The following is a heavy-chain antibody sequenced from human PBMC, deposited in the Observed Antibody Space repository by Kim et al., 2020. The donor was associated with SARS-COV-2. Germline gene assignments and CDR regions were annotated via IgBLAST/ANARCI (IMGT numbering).Heavy chain of an antibody. Sequence: SETLSLTCSVSGDSMTSTTYFWGWIRQPPGQGLEWIASVYHGGTKYYNPTLKSRVTISVDTSKNQVYLTLSSVTAADTAVYYCARRSRSGLLLPEYFQDWGEGTRVTVSS. D-gene: IGHD3-22*01. V-gene: IGHV4-39*01. CDR3: ARRSRSGLLLPEYFQD. J-gene: IGHJ1*01. CDR1: GDSMTSTTYF. CDR2: VYHGGTK.